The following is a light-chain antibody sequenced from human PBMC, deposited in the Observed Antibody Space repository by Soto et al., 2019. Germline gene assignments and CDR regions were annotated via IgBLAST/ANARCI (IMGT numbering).Light chain of an antibody. V-gene: IGKV3-20*01. CDR3: QQYDNSPIT. CDR1: QSISSSF. CDR2: GAS. Sequence: EIVLTQTPGILSLSPGERASLSCGASQSISSSFLAWYQQKPGQAPRLLIYGASSRATGIPDRFSGTGSETYFTLTISRLEPEDFAVYYCQQYDNSPITFGQGTRLEI. J-gene: IGKJ5*01.